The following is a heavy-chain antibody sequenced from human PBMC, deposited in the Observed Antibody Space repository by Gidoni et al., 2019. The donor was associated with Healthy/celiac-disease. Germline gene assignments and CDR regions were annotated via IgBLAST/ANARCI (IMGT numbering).Heavy chain of an antibody. D-gene: IGHD2-15*01. J-gene: IGHJ3*02. V-gene: IGHV3-9*01. Sequence: EVQLVASGGGLVQPGRSLRLSCAASGFTFDDYAMHWVRQAPGKGLEWVSGISWNSGSIGYADSVKGRFTISRDNAKNSLYLQMNSLRAEDTALYYCAKPGGDLGYCSGGSCYSDDAFDIWGQGTMVTVSS. CDR1: GFTFDDYA. CDR2: ISWNSGSI. CDR3: AKPGGDLGYCSGGSCYSDDAFDI.